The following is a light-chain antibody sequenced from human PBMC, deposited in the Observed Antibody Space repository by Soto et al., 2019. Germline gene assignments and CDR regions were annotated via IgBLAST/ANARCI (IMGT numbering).Light chain of an antibody. J-gene: IGKJ1*01. CDR2: DAS. Sequence: VLTQSPAPLSLSPGERATLSCMASQNVGTFLAWYQLKPGQAPRLVIYDASNRAAGIPDRFSGSGSGTDFTLTNSGLEPEDFALYYCLQRNNWPPWTFGQGTKVDIK. CDR1: QNVGTF. V-gene: IGKV3-11*01. CDR3: LQRNNWPPWT.